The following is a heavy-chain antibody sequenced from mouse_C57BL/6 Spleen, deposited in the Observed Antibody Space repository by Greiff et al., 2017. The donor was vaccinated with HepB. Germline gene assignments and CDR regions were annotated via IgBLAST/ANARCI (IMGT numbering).Heavy chain of an antibody. CDR1: GFSLSTSGMG. Sequence: QVTLKVCGPGILQSSQTLSLTCSFSGFSLSTSGMGVSWIRQPSGKGLEWLAHIYWDDDKRYNPSLKSRLTISKDTSRNQVFLKITSVDTADTATYYCARKHYDYGWYFDVWGTGTTVTVSS. V-gene: IGHV8-12*01. CDR3: ARKHYDYGWYFDV. J-gene: IGHJ1*03. D-gene: IGHD2-4*01. CDR2: IYWDDDK.